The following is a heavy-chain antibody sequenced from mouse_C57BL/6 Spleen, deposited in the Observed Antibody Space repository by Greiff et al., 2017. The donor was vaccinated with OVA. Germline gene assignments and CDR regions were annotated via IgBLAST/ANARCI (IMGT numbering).Heavy chain of an antibody. CDR3: ARGEGYLYRGAMDY. J-gene: IGHJ4*01. CDR1: GYTFTSYW. V-gene: IGHV1-64*01. CDR2: IHPNSGST. D-gene: IGHD5-1*01. Sequence: QVQLQQPGAELVKPGASVKLSCQASGYTFTSYWMHWVKQRPGQGLEWIGMIHPNSGSTNSNEKFKSKATLTVDKSSSTAYMQLSSLTSEDSAVYYCARGEGYLYRGAMDYWGQGTSVTVSS.